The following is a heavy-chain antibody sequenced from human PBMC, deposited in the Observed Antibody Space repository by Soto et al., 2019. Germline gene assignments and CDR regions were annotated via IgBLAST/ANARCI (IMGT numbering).Heavy chain of an antibody. D-gene: IGHD2-15*01. CDR1: GGSISSYY. CDR2: IYYSGST. V-gene: IGHV4-59*01. CDR3: ARFSGLGYCSGGSCYHEGNAFDI. Sequence: PSETLSLTCAVSGGSISSYYWSWIRQPPGKGLEWIGYIYYSGSTNYNPSLKSRVTISVDTSKNQFSLKLSSVTAADTAVYYCARFSGLGYCSGGSCYHEGNAFDIWGQGTMVTVSS. J-gene: IGHJ3*02.